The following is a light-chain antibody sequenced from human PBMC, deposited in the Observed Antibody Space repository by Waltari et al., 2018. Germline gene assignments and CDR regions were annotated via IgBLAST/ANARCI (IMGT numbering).Light chain of an antibody. CDR2: DVI. V-gene: IGLV2-14*01. J-gene: IGLJ3*02. Sequence: QSALTQPASVSWSPVQSFTISFTGTSRDVGVYNYVSWFQQHPGTSPKLIIYDVINRPSGVAQRFSGYKSGTTASLPISGLQADDEADYYCNSYTTSSTWVFGGGTKVTVV. CDR1: SRDVGVYNY. CDR3: NSYTTSSTWV.